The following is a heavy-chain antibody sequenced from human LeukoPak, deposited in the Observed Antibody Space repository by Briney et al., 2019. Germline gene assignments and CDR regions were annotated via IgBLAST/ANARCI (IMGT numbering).Heavy chain of an antibody. Sequence: GGSLRLSCAASGLTFSSFWMHWVRRAPGKGLEWVSRINSDGSTTTYADSVKGRLTIPRDNAKNTLYLQMNSLRAEDTAVYYCARGYYSASRIDYWGQGALVTISS. V-gene: IGHV3-74*01. D-gene: IGHD2-2*01. CDR3: ARGYYSASRIDY. CDR2: INSDGSTT. CDR1: GLTFSSFW. J-gene: IGHJ4*02.